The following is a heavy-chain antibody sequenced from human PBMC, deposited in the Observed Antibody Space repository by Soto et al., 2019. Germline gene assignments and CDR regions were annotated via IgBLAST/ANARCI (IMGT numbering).Heavy chain of an antibody. D-gene: IGHD3-3*01. CDR2: IYYSGST. V-gene: IGHV4-30-4*01. CDR1: GGSISSGDYY. Sequence: PSETLSLTCTVSGGSISSGDYYWCWIRQPPGKGLEWIGYIYYSGSTYYNPSLKSRVTISVDTSKNQFSLKLSSVTAADTAVSYCARVSITIFRVVIIGDAVDIWSKERRVTVSS. CDR3: ARVSITIFRVVIIGDAVDI. J-gene: IGHJ3*02.